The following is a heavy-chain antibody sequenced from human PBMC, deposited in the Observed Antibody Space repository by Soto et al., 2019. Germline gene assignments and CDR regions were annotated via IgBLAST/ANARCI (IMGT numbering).Heavy chain of an antibody. CDR2: INPNNGGT. D-gene: IGHD1-1*01. CDR3: ARGSPTTTPFDY. CDR1: GYTFTDYY. J-gene: IGHJ4*02. V-gene: IGHV1-2*04. Sequence: QVQLVQSGADLKKPGASVKVSCKASGYTFTDYYMHWVRQAPGQGLEWMGWINPNNGGTSYAQKFEGWVNMTRDTSISTAYMEVRRLTSDDTAVYYCARGSPTTTPFDYWGQGTLVTVSS.